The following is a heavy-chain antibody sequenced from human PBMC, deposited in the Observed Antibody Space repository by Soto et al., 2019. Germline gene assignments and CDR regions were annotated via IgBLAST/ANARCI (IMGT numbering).Heavy chain of an antibody. CDR3: ARDRGVAPPVAGNTHYYYYMDV. Sequence: QDQLVQSGVEVKKPGASVKVSCKASGYSFTNYGITWVRQAPGQGFEWMGWISAYNGNTNYAQKFQGRVTMTTDASTSTAYLELRGLRSDDTAVYYCARDRGVAPPVAGNTHYYYYMDVWGNGTTVTVSS. CDR1: GYSFTNYG. CDR2: ISAYNGNT. D-gene: IGHD6-19*01. V-gene: IGHV1-18*01. J-gene: IGHJ6*03.